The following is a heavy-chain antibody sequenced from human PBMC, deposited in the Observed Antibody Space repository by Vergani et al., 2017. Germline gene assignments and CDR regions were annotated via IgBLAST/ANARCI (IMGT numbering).Heavy chain of an antibody. J-gene: IGHJ3*02. V-gene: IGHV4-34*01. CDR2: INHSGST. Sequence: QVQLQQWGAGLLKPSETLSLTCAVYGGSFSGYYWSWIRQPPGKGLEWIGEINHSGSTNYNPSLKSRVTISVDTSKNQFSLKLSSVTAADTAVYYCARKWAQNAFDIWGQGTMVTVSS. CDR1: GGSFSGYY. CDR3: ARKWAQNAFDI. D-gene: IGHD1-14*01.